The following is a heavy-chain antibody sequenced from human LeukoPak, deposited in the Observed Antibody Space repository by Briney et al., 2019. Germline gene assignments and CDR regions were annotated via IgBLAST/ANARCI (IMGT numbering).Heavy chain of an antibody. J-gene: IGHJ4*02. CDR2: IIPIFGTA. D-gene: IGHD3-10*01. CDR3: ARDKGYYGSGSSAWRY. V-gene: IGHV1-69*13. Sequence: SVKVSCKASGGTFSSYAISWVRQAPGHGLEWMGGIIPIFGTANYAQKFQGRVTITADESTSTAYMELSSLRSEDTAVYYCARDKGYYGSGSSAWRYWGQGTLVTVSS. CDR1: GGTFSSYA.